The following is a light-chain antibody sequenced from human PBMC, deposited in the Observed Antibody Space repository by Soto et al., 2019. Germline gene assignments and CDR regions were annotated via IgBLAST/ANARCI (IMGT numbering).Light chain of an antibody. CDR3: SSYTSSSTLVV. J-gene: IGLJ2*01. Sequence: QSVLTQPASVSGSPGQSITISCTGTISDVGGYNYVSWYQQHPGKAPKLMIYDVSNRPSGVSTRFSGSKSGNTASLTISGLQAEDEADYYCSSYTSSSTLVVFGGGTKVTVL. CDR1: ISDVGGYNY. CDR2: DVS. V-gene: IGLV2-14*01.